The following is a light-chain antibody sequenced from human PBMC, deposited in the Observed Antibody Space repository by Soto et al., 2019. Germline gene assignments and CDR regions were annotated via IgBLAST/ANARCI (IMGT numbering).Light chain of an antibody. CDR2: DAS. J-gene: IGKJ1*01. V-gene: IGKV3-11*01. Sequence: EIVLTQSPAALSLSPGERATLSSRASQSVSSYLAWYQQKPGQAPRLLIYDASNRATGIPARFSGSGSGTDFSLTISSLEPEDFAVYYCQQHNNWPWTFGHGTKVEIK. CDR1: QSVSSY. CDR3: QQHNNWPWT.